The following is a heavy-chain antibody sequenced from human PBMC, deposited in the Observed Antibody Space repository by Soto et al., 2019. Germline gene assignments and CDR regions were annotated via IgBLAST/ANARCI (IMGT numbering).Heavy chain of an antibody. V-gene: IGHV1-46*01. D-gene: IGHD2-2*01. CDR1: GYSFTAFH. J-gene: IGHJ4*02. Sequence: ASVKVSCKASGYSFTAFHMHWVRQAPGLGLEWMGIINPNVGHANIGQRFQGRVALTWDTSTSTVYMELSGLRSDDTAVYYCARAPSSSSSFFFDYWGRRTPVTVSS. CDR3: ARAPSSSSSFFFDY. CDR2: INPNVGHA.